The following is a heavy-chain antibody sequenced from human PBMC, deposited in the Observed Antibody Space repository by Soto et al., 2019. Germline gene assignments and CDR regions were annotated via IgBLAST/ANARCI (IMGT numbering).Heavy chain of an antibody. V-gene: IGHV1-18*01. CDR3: AREGFYAGLGRYSYGYAPPRYYNMDV. J-gene: IGHJ6*02. D-gene: IGHD5-18*01. CDR1: GYSFTTYG. Sequence: GASVKVSCKASGYSFTTYGLSWVRQAPGHGLEWMGWISSYNDYTDYAQKFQGRVTMTTDTSTRTAYMELRSLRSDDTAVYYCAREGFYAGLGRYSYGYAPPRYYNMDVWGQGTTVTVSS. CDR2: ISSYNDYT.